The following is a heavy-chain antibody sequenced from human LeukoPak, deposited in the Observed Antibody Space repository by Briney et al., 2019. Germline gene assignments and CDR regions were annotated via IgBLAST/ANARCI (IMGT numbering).Heavy chain of an antibody. CDR1: GFTFSSYD. D-gene: IGHD3-3*01. V-gene: IGHV3-23*01. Sequence: GGSLRLSCAASGFTFSSYDMNWVRQAPGKGLEWVSTISGSGGSTYYADSVKGRFTISRDNSENTLYLQMNSLRAEDTAVYYCAARITIFGVAAPDAFDIWGQGTMVTVSS. J-gene: IGHJ3*02. CDR2: ISGSGGST. CDR3: AARITIFGVAAPDAFDI.